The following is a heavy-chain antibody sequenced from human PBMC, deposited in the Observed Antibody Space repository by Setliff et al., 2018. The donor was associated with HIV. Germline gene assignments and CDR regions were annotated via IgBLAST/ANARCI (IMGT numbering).Heavy chain of an antibody. CDR2: VAGNAVNT. Sequence: GGSLRLSCAASGYTFNNYAMSWVRQAPGKGLEWVSTVAGNAVNTYHADSVKGRFTISRDNSKNTLYLQMNSLRAEDTAVYFCAKGFYYDSGDGRVRAFDIWGRGIMVTVSS. CDR1: GYTFNNYA. J-gene: IGHJ3*02. V-gene: IGHV3-23*01. D-gene: IGHD3-22*01. CDR3: AKGFYYDSGDGRVRAFDI.